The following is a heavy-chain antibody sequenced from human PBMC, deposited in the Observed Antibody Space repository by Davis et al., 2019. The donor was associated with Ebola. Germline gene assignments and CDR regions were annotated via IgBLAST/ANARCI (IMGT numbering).Heavy chain of an antibody. J-gene: IGHJ6*02. V-gene: IGHV4-39*01. D-gene: IGHD3-3*01. CDR1: GGSISSSSNY. Sequence: SESLSLTCTVSGGSISSSSNYWGWLRQPPGKGLEWFGRIYYSGSTYYNPSLKSRVTISVDTSKDQFSLKLSYVTAAETAVYYCARGAIFGVVRYYYYGMDVWGQGTTVTVSS. CDR2: IYYSGST. CDR3: ARGAIFGVVRYYYYGMDV.